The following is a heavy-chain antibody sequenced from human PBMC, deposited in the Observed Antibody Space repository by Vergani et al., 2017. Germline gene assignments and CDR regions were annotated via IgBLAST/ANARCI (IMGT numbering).Heavy chain of an antibody. CDR1: GGSISSGSYY. CDR3: AREDDSSGYYYVGAFDI. J-gene: IGHJ3*02. Sequence: QVQLQESGPGLVKPSQTLSLTCTVSGGSISSGSYYWSWIRQPAGKGLEWIGRIYTSGSTNYNPSLKSRVTISVDTSKNQFSLKLSSVTAADTAVYYCAREDDSSGYYYVGAFDIWGQGTTVTVSS. V-gene: IGHV4-61*02. CDR2: IYTSGST. D-gene: IGHD3-22*01.